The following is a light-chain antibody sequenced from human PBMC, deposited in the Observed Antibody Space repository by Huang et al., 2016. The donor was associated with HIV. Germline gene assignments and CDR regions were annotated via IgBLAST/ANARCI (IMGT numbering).Light chain of an antibody. Sequence: EIVLRQSPGTLSLSPGERATLSCRASQSDNNNYLAWYQQKPGQATKVLSYGASSRGGGCPDRFSGNESGTDFTLTSTRLEPEDFALYYCQQYGALLTFGGGTNVEIK. V-gene: IGKV3-20*01. J-gene: IGKJ4*01. CDR2: GAS. CDR3: QQYGALLT. CDR1: QSDNNNY.